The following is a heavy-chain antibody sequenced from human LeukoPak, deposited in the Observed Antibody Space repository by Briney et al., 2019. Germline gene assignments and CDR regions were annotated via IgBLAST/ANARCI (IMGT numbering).Heavy chain of an antibody. J-gene: IGHJ2*01. CDR1: GFTFTSYS. Sequence: GGSLRLSCAASGFTFTSYSMSWVRQAPGKGLEWVSVIYSGGSTYYADSVKGRFTISRDNSKNTLYLQMNSLRAEDTAVYYCARAVSNYYFWYFDLWGRGTLVTVSS. D-gene: IGHD4-11*01. CDR2: IYSGGST. V-gene: IGHV3-53*01. CDR3: ARAVSNYYFWYFDL.